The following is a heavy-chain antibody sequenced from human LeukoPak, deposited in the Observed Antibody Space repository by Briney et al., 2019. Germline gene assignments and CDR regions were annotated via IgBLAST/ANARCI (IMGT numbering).Heavy chain of an antibody. CDR1: GFTFSNYW. CDR2: IKQDGSEK. V-gene: IGHV3-7*01. D-gene: IGHD3-10*01. CDR3: ARVSFGELVIS. Sequence: GGSLRLSCAASGFTFSNYWMSWVRQAPGKGLEWVANIKQDGSEKYYVDSVKGRFTISRDNAKNSLYLQMNSLRAEDTAVYYCARVSFGELVISWGQGTLVTVSS. J-gene: IGHJ4*02.